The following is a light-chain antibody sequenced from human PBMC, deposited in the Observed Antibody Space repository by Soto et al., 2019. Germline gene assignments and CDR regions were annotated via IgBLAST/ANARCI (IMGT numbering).Light chain of an antibody. V-gene: IGKV3-20*01. CDR3: QQYGSSPPLS. CDR2: GAS. Sequence: EIVLTQSPGTLSLSPGERATLSCRAGQSVISTYLAWYQQKPGQAPRLLIYGASSRATGIPDRFSGSGSGTDFTLTISRLEPEDFAVYYCQQYGSSPPLSFGGGTKVEIK. J-gene: IGKJ4*01. CDR1: QSVISTY.